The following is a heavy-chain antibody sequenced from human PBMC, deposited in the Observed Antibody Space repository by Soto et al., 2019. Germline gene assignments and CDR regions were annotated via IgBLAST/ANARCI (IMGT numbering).Heavy chain of an antibody. J-gene: IGHJ6*03. V-gene: IGHV1-8*01. Sequence: ASVKVSCKASGYTFTSNDINWVRQATGQGLEWMGWMNPNSGNTGYAQKFQGRVTMTRNTSISTAYMELSSLRSEDTAVYYCARSGTVFGVVITYYYYMDVWGKGTTVTVS. D-gene: IGHD3-3*01. CDR1: GYTFTSND. CDR3: ARSGTVFGVVITYYYYMDV. CDR2: MNPNSGNT.